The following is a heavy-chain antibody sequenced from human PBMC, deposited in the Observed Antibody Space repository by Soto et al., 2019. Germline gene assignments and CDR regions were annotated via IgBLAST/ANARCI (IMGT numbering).Heavy chain of an antibody. V-gene: IGHV1-3*01. J-gene: IGHJ2*01. D-gene: IGHD4-17*01. CDR2: INAGNGNT. CDR3: ARVGTTVTTYWYFDL. Sequence: GASVKVSCKASGYTFTSYSMHWVRQAPGQRLEWMGWINAGNGNTKYSQKFQGRVTITRDTSASTAYMGLSSLRSEDTAVYYCARVGTTVTTYWYFDLWGRGTLVTV. CDR1: GYTFTSYS.